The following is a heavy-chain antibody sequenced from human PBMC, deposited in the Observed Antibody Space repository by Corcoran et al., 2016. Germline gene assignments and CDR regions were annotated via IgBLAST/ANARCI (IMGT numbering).Heavy chain of an antibody. CDR1: GFTFSNAW. J-gene: IGHJ4*02. Sequence: EVQLVESGGGLVQPGGSLRLSCAASGFTFSNAWMSWVRQAPGKGLEWVGRIKSKTDGGTTDDAAPVKGRFTISRDDSKNTRYLQMNSLKTVHKAVYDCTTDLPGWGQGTLVTVSS. V-gene: IGHV3-15*01. CDR3: TTDLPG. CDR2: IKSKTDGGTT. D-gene: IGHD2-2*01.